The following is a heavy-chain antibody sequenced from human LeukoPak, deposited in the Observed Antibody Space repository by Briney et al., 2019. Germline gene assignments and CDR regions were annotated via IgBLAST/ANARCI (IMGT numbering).Heavy chain of an antibody. D-gene: IGHD3-22*01. CDR1: GFTFSSYA. V-gene: IGHV3-23*01. Sequence: PGGSLRLSCAASGFTFSSYAMSWVRQAPGKGLEWVSGISDSGGSTYYADSVKGRFTVSRDNSKNTLYLQMNSLRAEDTAVYYCAKDGTGGYYYLDYWGQGTLVTVSS. CDR2: ISDSGGST. J-gene: IGHJ4*02. CDR3: AKDGTGGYYYLDY.